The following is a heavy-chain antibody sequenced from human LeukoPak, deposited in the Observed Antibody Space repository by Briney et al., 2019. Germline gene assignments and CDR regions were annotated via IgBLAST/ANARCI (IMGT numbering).Heavy chain of an antibody. CDR2: ISGSGGRT. V-gene: IGHV3-23*01. J-gene: IGHJ6*02. CDR3: AKHITVCGGDCYFYYYGMDV. CDR1: GFTFSSYA. D-gene: IGHD2-21*02. Sequence: GGSLRLSCAASGFTFSSYAMSWVRQAPGKGLEWVSAISGSGGRTYYADSVKGRFTISRDNSMDTLYLQMNSLRADDTAVYYCAKHITVCGGDCYFYYYGMDVWGQGTTVTVSS.